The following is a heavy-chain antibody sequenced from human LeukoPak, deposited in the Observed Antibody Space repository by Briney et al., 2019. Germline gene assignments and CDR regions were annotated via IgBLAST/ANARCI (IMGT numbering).Heavy chain of an antibody. CDR1: GYSFTSYD. CDR3: ARDPYSSGWYGDY. J-gene: IGHJ4*02. Sequence: ASVKVSCKASGYSFTSYDISLVRQAPGQGLEWMGWISAYNGNTNYAQKLQGRVTMTTDTSTNTAYMELRSLRSDDTAVYYCARDPYSSGWYGDYWGQGTLVTVSS. D-gene: IGHD6-19*01. V-gene: IGHV1-18*01. CDR2: ISAYNGNT.